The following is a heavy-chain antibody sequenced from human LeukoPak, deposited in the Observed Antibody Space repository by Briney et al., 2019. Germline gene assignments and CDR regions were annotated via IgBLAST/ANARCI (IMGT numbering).Heavy chain of an antibody. D-gene: IGHD4-11*01. CDR3: AKSSSNLFRLFDY. J-gene: IGHJ4*02. CDR1: GFTFDDYA. CDR2: ISWNSGNI. V-gene: IGHV3-9*01. Sequence: PGRSLRLSCAASGFTFDDYAMHWVRQAPGKGLEWVSGISWNSGNIGYADSVKGRFTISRDNAKNSLYLQMNSLRAEDTAFYYCAKSSSNLFRLFDYWGQGTLVTVSS.